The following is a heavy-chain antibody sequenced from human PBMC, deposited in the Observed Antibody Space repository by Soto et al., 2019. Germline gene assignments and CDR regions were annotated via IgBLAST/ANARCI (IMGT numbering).Heavy chain of an antibody. CDR3: ASRNNGQWYHNDMDF. CDR1: DDSFSSYP. V-gene: IGHV1-69*06. D-gene: IGHD2-2*01. J-gene: IGHJ6*02. Sequence: QVQLVQSGTEVRTPGSSVKVSCKASDDSFSSYPVSWVRQAPGQGLEWMGEIVPMFGSLKSAQKFQDRLAISAAKSTTTVDLELSSLRSEDTAVYYCASRNNGQWYHNDMDFWGQGTTVIVSS. CDR2: IVPMFGSL.